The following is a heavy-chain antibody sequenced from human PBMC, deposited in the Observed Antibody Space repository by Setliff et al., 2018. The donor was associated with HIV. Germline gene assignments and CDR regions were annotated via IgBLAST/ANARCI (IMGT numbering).Heavy chain of an antibody. Sequence: GGSLRLSCAASGFTFRNYWMHWVRQAPGKGLVWVSRIDGDGSGTSYADSVQGRFTISRDNAKNTLYLQMNSLRAEDTAVYYCVRVRRDYYYGMDVWGQGTTVTVSS. CDR3: VRVRRDYYYGMDV. V-gene: IGHV3-74*01. CDR2: IDGDGSGT. CDR1: GFTFRNYW. J-gene: IGHJ6*02.